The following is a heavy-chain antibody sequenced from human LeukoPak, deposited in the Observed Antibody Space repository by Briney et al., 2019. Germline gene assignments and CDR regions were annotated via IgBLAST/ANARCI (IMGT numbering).Heavy chain of an antibody. V-gene: IGHV3-21*04. CDR2: ISSSSSYI. J-gene: IGHJ4*02. Sequence: PGGSLRLSCAASGFTFSSYSMNWVRQAPGKGLEWVSSISSSSSYIYYADSVKGRFTISRDSAKNSLFLQMHSLRAEDTAIYYCAGDAAGPGLAGYWGQGTLVTVS. CDR1: GFTFSSYS. D-gene: IGHD3/OR15-3a*01. CDR3: AGDAAGPGLAGY.